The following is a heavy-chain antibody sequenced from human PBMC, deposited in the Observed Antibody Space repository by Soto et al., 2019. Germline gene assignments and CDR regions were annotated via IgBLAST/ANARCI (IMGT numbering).Heavy chain of an antibody. J-gene: IGHJ6*02. CDR3: ARVKAPPRYITMVRGVGDYYYGMDV. D-gene: IGHD3-10*01. CDR1: GGSFSGYY. CDR2: INHSGST. Sequence: SETLSLTCAVYGGSFSGYYWSWIRQPPGKGLEWIGEINHSGSTNYNPSLKSRVTISVDTSKNQFSLKLSSVTAADTAVYYCARVKAPPRYITMVRGVGDYYYGMDVWGQGTTVTVS. V-gene: IGHV4-34*01.